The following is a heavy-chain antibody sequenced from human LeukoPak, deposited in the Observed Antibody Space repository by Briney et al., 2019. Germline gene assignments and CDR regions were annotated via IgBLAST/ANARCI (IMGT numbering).Heavy chain of an antibody. J-gene: IGHJ4*02. D-gene: IGHD6-19*01. CDR2: INHSGST. CDR1: GGSFSGYY. V-gene: IGHV4-34*01. CDR3: ASWRSQRSSGWLVDY. Sequence: SETLSLTCAVYGGSFSGYYWSWIRQPPGKGLEWIGEINHSGSTNYNPSLKSRVTISVDTSKNQFSLKLSSVTAADTAVYYCASWRSQRSSGWLVDYWGQGTLVTVSS.